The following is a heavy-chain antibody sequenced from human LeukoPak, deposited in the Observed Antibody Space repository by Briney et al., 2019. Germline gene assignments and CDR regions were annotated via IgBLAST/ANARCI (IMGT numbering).Heavy chain of an antibody. CDR1: GFTFSGHS. V-gene: IGHV3-7*01. D-gene: IGHD3-10*01. CDR2: IKQDGSEE. Sequence: GGSLRLSCAVSGFTFSGHSMNWVRQAPGKGLEWVANIKQDGSEEDYVDSVKGRFTISRDNAKNSLYLQMNSLRAEDTAVYYCAIQKADLITMIRGIIAYWGQGTPVTVSS. CDR3: AIQKADLITMIRGIIAY. J-gene: IGHJ4*02.